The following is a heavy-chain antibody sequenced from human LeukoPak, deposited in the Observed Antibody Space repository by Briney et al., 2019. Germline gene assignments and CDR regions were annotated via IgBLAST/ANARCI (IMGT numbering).Heavy chain of an antibody. CDR3: ARGRPVTGANWFDP. V-gene: IGHV4-34*01. CDR1: GGSFSGYS. D-gene: IGHD4-11*01. Sequence: SETLSLTCAVYGGSFSGYSWSWIRQPPGKGLEWIGEINHSGSTNYNPSLKSRVTISLDTSKNQFSLKLSSVTAADTAVYYCARGRPVTGANWFDPWGQGALVTVSS. J-gene: IGHJ5*02. CDR2: INHSGST.